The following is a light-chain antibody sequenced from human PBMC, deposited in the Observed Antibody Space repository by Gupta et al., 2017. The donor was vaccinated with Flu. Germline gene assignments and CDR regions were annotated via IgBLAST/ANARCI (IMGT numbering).Light chain of an antibody. J-gene: IGLJ3*02. CDR3: SSYTTSNTWV. CDR2: EVR. Sequence: QSALTQPASVSGSPGQSITISCTGTSSDVGRYNSVSWFQQHPGKAPKLMIYEVRSRPSGVSNRVSGSKSDNTASLTISGLQAEDEADYYCSSYTTSNTWVFGRGTKLTVL. CDR1: SSDVGRYNS. V-gene: IGLV2-14*01.